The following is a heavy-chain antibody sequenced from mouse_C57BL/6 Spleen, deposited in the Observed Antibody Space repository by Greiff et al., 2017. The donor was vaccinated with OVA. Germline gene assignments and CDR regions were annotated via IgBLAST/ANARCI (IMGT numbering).Heavy chain of an antibody. Sequence: EVQLVASGGGLVKPGGSLKLSCAASGFTFSDYGMHWVRQAPEKGLEWVAYISSGSSTIYYADTVKGRFTISRDNAKNTLFLQMTSLRSEDTAMYYCATYGNYYFDYWGQGTTLTVSS. CDR1: GFTFSDYG. CDR3: ATYGNYYFDY. V-gene: IGHV5-17*01. D-gene: IGHD2-10*02. J-gene: IGHJ2*01. CDR2: ISSGSSTI.